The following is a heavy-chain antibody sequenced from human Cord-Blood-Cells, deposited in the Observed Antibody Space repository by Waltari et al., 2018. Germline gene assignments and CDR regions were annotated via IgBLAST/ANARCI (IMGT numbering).Heavy chain of an antibody. V-gene: IGHV4-39*01. CDR1: GGSISGSSYY. CDR3: ARATISGSYFDY. D-gene: IGHD1-26*01. CDR2: IYYSGST. J-gene: IGHJ4*02. Sequence: QLQLQESGPGLVKPSETLSLTCTVSGGSISGSSYYWGWIRQPPGKGLEWIGSIYYSGSTYYNPSLKSRVTISVDTSKNQFSLKLSSVTAADTAVYYCARATISGSYFDYWGQGTLVTVSS.